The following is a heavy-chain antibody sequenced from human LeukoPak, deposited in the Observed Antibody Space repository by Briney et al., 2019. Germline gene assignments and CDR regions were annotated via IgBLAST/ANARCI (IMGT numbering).Heavy chain of an antibody. CDR2: IIPIFGTA. J-gene: IGHJ5*02. V-gene: IGHV1-69*05. CDR1: GGTFSSYA. CDR3: ARDVFTMIIVVTRSSWFDP. Sequence: SVKVSCKASGGTFSSYAISWVRQAPGQGLEWMGGIIPIFGTANYAQKFQGRVTITTDESTSTAYMELSSLRSEDTAVYYCARDVFTMIIVVTRSSWFDPWGQGTLVTVSS. D-gene: IGHD3-22*01.